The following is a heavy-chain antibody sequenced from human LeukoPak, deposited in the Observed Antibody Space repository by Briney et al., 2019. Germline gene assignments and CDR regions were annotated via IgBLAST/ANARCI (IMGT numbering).Heavy chain of an antibody. CDR2: IYRADDT. CDR3: ARDLLFRGGIIYL. J-gene: IGHJ4*02. Sequence: GGSLSLSCAASGFTVSDTYMRWLRQPPGKGLEWVSDIYRADDTYYADSVKGRFTISRDNSKNTLYLQMSSLRAEDTAVYYCARDLLFRGGIIYLWGQGTLVTVSS. CDR1: GFTVSDTY. D-gene: IGHD3-10*01. V-gene: IGHV3-66*01.